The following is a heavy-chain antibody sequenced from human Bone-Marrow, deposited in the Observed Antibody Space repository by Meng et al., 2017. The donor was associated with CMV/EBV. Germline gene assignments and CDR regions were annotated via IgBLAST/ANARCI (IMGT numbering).Heavy chain of an antibody. V-gene: IGHV3-66*01. CDR2: IYSGGTI. D-gene: IGHD3-22*01. CDR3: ATTYYYDDTDYP. Sequence: GGSLRLSCAASGFTVSSNYMSWVRQAPGKGLEWVSVIYSGGTIYYADSVKGRFTISRDNARNSVYLQMNTLRAEDTAVYYCATTYYYDDTDYPSGQGTLVTVSS. CDR1: GFTVSSNY. J-gene: IGHJ5*02.